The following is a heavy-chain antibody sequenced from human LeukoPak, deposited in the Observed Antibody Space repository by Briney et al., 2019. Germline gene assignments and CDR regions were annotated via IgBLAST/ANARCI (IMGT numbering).Heavy chain of an antibody. CDR3: ARANDWYYYYMDV. CDR2: IYYSGST. J-gene: IGHJ6*03. Sequence: SETLSLTCTVSGGSISRGDYYWSWIRQPPGKGLEWIGYIYYSGSTYYNPSLKSRVTISVDTSKNQFSLKLSSVTAADTAVYYCARANDWYYYYMDVWGKGTTVTVSS. D-gene: IGHD1-1*01. CDR1: GGSISRGDYY. V-gene: IGHV4-30-4*08.